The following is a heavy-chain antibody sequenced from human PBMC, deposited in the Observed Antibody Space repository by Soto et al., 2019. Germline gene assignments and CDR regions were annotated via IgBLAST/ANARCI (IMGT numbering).Heavy chain of an antibody. CDR1: GYTFTSYG. J-gene: IGHJ5*02. CDR2: ISAYNGNT. D-gene: IGHD6-13*01. V-gene: IGHV1-18*01. Sequence: GASVKVSCKASGYTFTSYGISWVRQAPGQGLEWMGWISAYNGNTNYAQKLQGRVTMTTDTSTSTAYMELRSLRSDDTAVYYCARVRDPGIAAAGDNWFDPWGQGTLVTVSS. CDR3: ARVRDPGIAAAGDNWFDP.